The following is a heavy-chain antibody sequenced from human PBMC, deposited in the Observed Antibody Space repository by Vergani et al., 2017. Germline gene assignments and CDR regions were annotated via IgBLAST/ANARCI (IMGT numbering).Heavy chain of an antibody. J-gene: IGHJ6*02. CDR1: GFTFSSYG. D-gene: IGHD4-17*01. V-gene: IGHV3-33*01. Sequence: QVQLVESGGGVVQPGRSLRLSCAASGFTFSSYGMHWVRQAPGKGLEWVAVIWYDGSNKYYADSVKGRFTISRDNSKNTLYLEMNSLRAEDTAVYYCARDIESMPEGNKDYGDHIYYYYYGMDVWGQGTTVTDSS. CDR2: IWYDGSNK. CDR3: ARDIESMPEGNKDYGDHIYYYYYGMDV.